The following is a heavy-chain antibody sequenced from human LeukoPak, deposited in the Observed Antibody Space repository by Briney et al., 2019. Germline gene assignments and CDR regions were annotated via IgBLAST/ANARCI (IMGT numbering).Heavy chain of an antibody. V-gene: IGHV4-39*07. D-gene: IGHD6-19*01. J-gene: IGHJ5*02. CDR2: IYYSGST. CDR1: GGSISSSSYY. CDR3: ASRYSSGWS. Sequence: PSETLSLTCTVSGGSISSSSYYWGWIRQPPGKGLEWIGSIYYSGSTYYNPSLKSRVTISVDTSKNQFSLKLSSVTAADTAVYYCASRYSSGWSWGQGTLVTVSS.